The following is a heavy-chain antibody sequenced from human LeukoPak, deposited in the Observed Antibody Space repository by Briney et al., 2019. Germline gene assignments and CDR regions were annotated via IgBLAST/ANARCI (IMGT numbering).Heavy chain of an antibody. D-gene: IGHD6-6*01. V-gene: IGHV1-46*03. CDR2: INPIGGST. CDR3: ASSSSSGVSGY. J-gene: IGHJ4*02. CDR1: GYTFTSYY. Sequence: APVNVSCKASGYTFTSYYMHWVRQAPGQGLEWMGIINPIGGSTSYAQKFQGRVTMTRDTSTSTVYMELSSLRSEDTAVYYCASSSSSGVSGYWGQGTLVTVSS.